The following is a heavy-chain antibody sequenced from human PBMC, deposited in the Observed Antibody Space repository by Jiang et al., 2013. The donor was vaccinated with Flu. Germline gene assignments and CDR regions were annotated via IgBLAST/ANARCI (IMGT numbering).Heavy chain of an antibody. CDR1: GYTFTGYY. J-gene: IGHJ3*02. D-gene: IGHD2-21*01. CDR2: INPNSGGT. V-gene: IGHV1-2*06. CDR3: ASPTYCGGDCYYREGAFDI. Sequence: EVKKPGASVKVSCKASGYTFTGYYMHWVRQAPGQGLEWMGRINPNSGGTNYAQKFQGRVTMTRDTSISTAYMELSRLRSDDTAVYYCASPTYCGGDCYYREGAFDIWGQGTMVTVSS.